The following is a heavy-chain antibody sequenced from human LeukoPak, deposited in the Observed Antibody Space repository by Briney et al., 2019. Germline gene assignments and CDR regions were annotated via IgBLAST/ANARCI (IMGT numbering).Heavy chain of an antibody. CDR2: IYYSGST. CDR1: GGSISSGDYY. CDR3: ASDGSGSDASV. Sequence: SETLSLTCTVSGGSISSGDYYWSWIRQPPGKGLEWIGYIYYSGSTYYNPSLKSRVTISVDTSKNQFSLKLSSVTAADTAVYYCASDGSGSDASVWGQGTLVTVSS. J-gene: IGHJ4*02. V-gene: IGHV4-30-4*08. D-gene: IGHD3-10*01.